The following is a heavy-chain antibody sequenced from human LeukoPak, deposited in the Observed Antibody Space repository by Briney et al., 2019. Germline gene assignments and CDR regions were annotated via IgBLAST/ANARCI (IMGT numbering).Heavy chain of an antibody. V-gene: IGHV4-34*01. CDR2: INHSGST. CDR1: GGSFSGYY. CDR3: ASPGGTGDSGY. D-gene: IGHD1-1*01. J-gene: IGHJ4*02. Sequence: SETLSLTCAVYGGSFSGYYWSWIRQPPGKGLEWTGEINHSGSTNYNPSLKSRVTISVDTSKNQFSLKLSSVTAADTAVYYCASPGGTGDSGYWGQGTLVTVSS.